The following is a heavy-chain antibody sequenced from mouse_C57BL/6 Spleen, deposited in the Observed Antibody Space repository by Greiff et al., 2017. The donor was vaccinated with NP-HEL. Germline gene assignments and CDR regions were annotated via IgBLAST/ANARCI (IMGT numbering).Heavy chain of an antibody. Sequence: QVQLQQPGAELVRPGTSVKLSCKASGYTFTSYWMHWVKQRPGQGLEWIGVIDPSDSYTNYNQKFKGKATLTVDTSSSTAYMQLSSLTSEDSAVYYCARGGSNYSYYFDYWGKGTTLTVSS. V-gene: IGHV1-59*01. CDR3: ARGGSNYSYYFDY. CDR1: GYTFTSYW. D-gene: IGHD2-5*01. J-gene: IGHJ2*01. CDR2: IDPSDSYT.